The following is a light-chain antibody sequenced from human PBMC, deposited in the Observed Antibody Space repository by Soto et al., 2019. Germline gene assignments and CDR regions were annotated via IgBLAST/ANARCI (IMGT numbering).Light chain of an antibody. CDR1: QSVSASF. CDR3: QHYGTSPPEYT. J-gene: IGKJ2*01. V-gene: IGKV3-20*01. CDR2: GAS. Sequence: EIVLTQSPGTLSLSPGERATLSCRASQSVSASFLAWYQQKPGQAPRLLIYGASSRATGIPDRFSGGGSETDFTLTISRLEPEDCSVYYCQHYGTSPPEYTFGQGTKLEIK.